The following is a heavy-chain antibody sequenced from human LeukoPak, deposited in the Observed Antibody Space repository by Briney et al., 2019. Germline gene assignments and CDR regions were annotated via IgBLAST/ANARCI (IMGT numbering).Heavy chain of an antibody. CDR2: ISGSGGST. J-gene: IGHJ4*02. CDR1: GFTFTTYA. V-gene: IGHV3-23*01. CDR3: ALGLVTDY. D-gene: IGHD3-9*01. Sequence: GGSLRLSCAASGFTFTTYAMSWVRQAPGKGLEWVSGISGSGGSTYYADSVKGRFTISRDNSKNTLYLQMNSLRVEDTAVYYCALGLVTDYWGQGTLVTVSS.